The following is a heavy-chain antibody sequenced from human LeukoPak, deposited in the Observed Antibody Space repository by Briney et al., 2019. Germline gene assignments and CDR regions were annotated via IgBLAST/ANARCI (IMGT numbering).Heavy chain of an antibody. J-gene: IGHJ4*02. D-gene: IGHD3-10*01. V-gene: IGHV3-23*01. CDR3: AKGLHYYGSSPLLDY. CDR2: ISGSGGST. Sequence: GGSLRLSCAASGFTFSSYAMSWVRQAPGKGLEWVSAISGSGGSTYYADSVKGRFTISRDNSKNTLYLQMNSLRAEDTAVYYCAKGLHYYGSSPLLDYWGQGTLVTVSS. CDR1: GFTFSSYA.